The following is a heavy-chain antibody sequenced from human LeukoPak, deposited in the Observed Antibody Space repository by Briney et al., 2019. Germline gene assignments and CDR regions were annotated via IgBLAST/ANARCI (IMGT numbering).Heavy chain of an antibody. CDR1: GGSISSNSYY. V-gene: IGHV4-39*01. CDR2: MHYSGST. D-gene: IGHD3-10*01. CDR3: ARGGFRGVIVYFDY. J-gene: IGHJ4*02. Sequence: PAETLCLSCTVSGGSISSNSYYWGWIRQPPGKGLEWIGSMHYSGSTYYNPSLKSRVTISVDTSKNQFSLKLSSVTAADTAVYYCARGGFRGVIVYFDYWGQGTPVPLSS.